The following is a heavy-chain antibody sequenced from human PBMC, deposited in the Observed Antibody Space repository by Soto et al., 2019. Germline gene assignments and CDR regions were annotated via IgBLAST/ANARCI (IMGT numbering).Heavy chain of an antibody. J-gene: IGHJ5*02. CDR3: ASDYDSSGYMKYNWFDP. V-gene: IGHV1-69*06. CDR2: IIPIFGTA. D-gene: IGHD3-22*01. CDR1: GGTFSSYA. Sequence: GASVKVSCKASGGTFSSYAISWVRQAPGQGLEWMGGIIPIFGTANYAQKFQGRVTITADKSTSTAYMELSSLRSEDTAVYYCASDYDSSGYMKYNWFDPWGQGTLVTVSS.